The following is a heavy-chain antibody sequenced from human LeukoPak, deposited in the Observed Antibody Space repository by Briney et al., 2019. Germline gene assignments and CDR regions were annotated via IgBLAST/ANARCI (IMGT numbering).Heavy chain of an antibody. CDR2: IRQDGGAK. V-gene: IGHV3-7*01. CDR3: ARDSGEQLGFDP. J-gene: IGHJ5*02. D-gene: IGHD6-6*01. Sequence: PGGSLRLSCTASGFIFNDFWMSWVRQAPGEGLEWVANIRQDGGAKNYVDSVKGRFTISRDNAKKSLYLQMNSLRAEDTAVYYCARDSGEQLGFDPWGQGTLVTVSS. CDR1: GFIFNDFW.